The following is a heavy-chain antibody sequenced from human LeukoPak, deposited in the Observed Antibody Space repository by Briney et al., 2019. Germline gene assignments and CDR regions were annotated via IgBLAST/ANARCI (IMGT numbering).Heavy chain of an antibody. CDR1: GFTFSSYA. D-gene: IGHD3-9*01. J-gene: IGHJ4*02. V-gene: IGHV3-23*01. CDR3: AKVADDILTSYYLWYFDY. CDR2: ISGSGGST. Sequence: GGSLRLSCAASGFTFSSYAMSWVRQAPGKGLEWVSAISGSGGSTYYADSVKGRFTISRDNSKNTLYLQMNSLRAEDTAVYYCAKVADDILTSYYLWYFDYWGQGTLVTVSS.